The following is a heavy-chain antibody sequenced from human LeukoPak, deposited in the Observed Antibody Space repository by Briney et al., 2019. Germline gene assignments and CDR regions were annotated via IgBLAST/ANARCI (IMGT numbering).Heavy chain of an antibody. J-gene: IGHJ3*02. Sequence: GSLRLSCTASGFTFGDYSMNWVRQAPGKGLEWIGEINHSGSTNYNPSLKSRVTISVETSKKQFSLRLSSVTAADTAVYYCARAKRNGFDIWGQGTMVTVSS. V-gene: IGHV4-34*01. CDR3: ARAKRNGFDI. CDR2: INHSGST. CDR1: GFTFGDYS.